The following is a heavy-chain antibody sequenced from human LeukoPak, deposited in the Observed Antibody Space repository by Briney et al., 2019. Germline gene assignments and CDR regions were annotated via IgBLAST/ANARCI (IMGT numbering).Heavy chain of an antibody. V-gene: IGHV4-61*01. CDR2: IYHTGIT. CDR3: ARDVRTINVLTGYYRPYYFDY. CDR1: GGSVSSGSYY. J-gene: IGHJ4*02. D-gene: IGHD3-9*01. Sequence: SETLSLTCTVSGGSVSSGSYYWSWIRQPPGKGLEWIGHIYHTGITNFNPSLKSRVTISLDTSKNQFSLKLTSVSAADTAVYYCARDVRTINVLTGYYRPYYFDYWGQGTLVTVSS.